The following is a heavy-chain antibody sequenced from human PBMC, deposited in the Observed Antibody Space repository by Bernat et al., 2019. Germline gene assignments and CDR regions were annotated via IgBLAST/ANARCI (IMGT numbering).Heavy chain of an antibody. CDR1: GGSISSTTYY. V-gene: IGHV4-39*01. D-gene: IGHD1-26*01. CDR3: ARHDGSYYVNWFDP. Sequence: QLQLQESGPGLVKPSETLSLTYTVSGGSISSTTYYWGWIRQPPGKGLEWIGSIYYSGSTYYNPSLKSRVTISVDTSNNQFSLKLSSVTAADTAVYYCARHDGSYYVNWFDPWGQGTLVTVSS. CDR2: IYYSGST. J-gene: IGHJ5*02.